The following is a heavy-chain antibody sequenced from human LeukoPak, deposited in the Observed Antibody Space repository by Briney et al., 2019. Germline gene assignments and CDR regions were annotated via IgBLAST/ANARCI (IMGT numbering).Heavy chain of an antibody. CDR1: GGSFSGYY. D-gene: IGHD2-2*01. V-gene: IGHV4-34*01. CDR2: INHSGST. CDR3: ARVVVVVPAATNYFDY. Sequence: SETLYLTCAVYGGSFSGYYWSWIRPPPGKGLEWIGEINHSGSTNYNPSLKSRVTISVDTSKNQFSLKLSSVTAADTAVYYCARVVVVVPAATNYFDYWGQGTLVTVSS. J-gene: IGHJ4*02.